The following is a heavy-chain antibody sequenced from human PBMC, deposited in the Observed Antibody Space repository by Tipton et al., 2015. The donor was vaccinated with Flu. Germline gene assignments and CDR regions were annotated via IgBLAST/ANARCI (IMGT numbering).Heavy chain of an antibody. D-gene: IGHD2/OR15-2a*01. CDR1: GFTFDDYA. CDR2: ISWNSGSI. CDR3: AKDIYLGY. V-gene: IGHV3-9*01. Sequence: SLRLSCAASGFTFDDYAMHWVRQAPGKGLEWVSGISWNSGSIGYADSVKGRFTISRDNAKNSLYLQMNSLRAEDTALYYCAKDIYLGYWGQGTLVTVSS. J-gene: IGHJ4*02.